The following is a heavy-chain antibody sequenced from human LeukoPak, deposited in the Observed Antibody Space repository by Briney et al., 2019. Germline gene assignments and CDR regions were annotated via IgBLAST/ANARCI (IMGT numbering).Heavy chain of an antibody. CDR2: INPNSGGT. D-gene: IGHD2-2*01. V-gene: IGHV1-2*02. Sequence: ASVKVSCKASGYTFTGYYMHWVRQAPGQGLEWMGWINPNSGGTNYAQKFQGRVTMTRDTSISTAYMELSGLRSDDTAVYYCAREYCSSTSCYSFGWFDPWGQGTLVTVSS. CDR1: GYTFTGYY. J-gene: IGHJ5*02. CDR3: AREYCSSTSCYSFGWFDP.